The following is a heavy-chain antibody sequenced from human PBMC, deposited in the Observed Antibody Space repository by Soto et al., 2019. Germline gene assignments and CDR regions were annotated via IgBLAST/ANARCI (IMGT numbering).Heavy chain of an antibody. V-gene: IGHV1-69*02. CDR3: ARANGDYYYYYYMDV. Sequence: SVKVSCKASGGTFSSYTISWVRQAPGQGLEWMGRIIPILGIANYAQKFQGRVTITADKSTSTAYMELSSLRSEDTAVYYCARANGDYYYYYYMDVWGKGTTVTVSS. CDR2: IIPILGIA. CDR1: GGTFSSYT. J-gene: IGHJ6*03. D-gene: IGHD2-8*01.